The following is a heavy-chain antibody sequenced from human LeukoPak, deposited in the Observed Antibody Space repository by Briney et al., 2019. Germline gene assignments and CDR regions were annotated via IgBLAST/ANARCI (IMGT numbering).Heavy chain of an antibody. V-gene: IGHV1-2*02. D-gene: IGHD3-22*01. CDR1: GYTFTGYY. CDR2: INPNSGGT. J-gene: IGHJ4*02. CDR3: ARVATRRDSSGYYLGY. Sequence: ASVKVSCKASGYTFTGYYMHWVRQAPGQGLEWMGWINPNSGGTNYAQKFQGRVTMTRDTSISTAYMELSRLRSDDTAVYYCARVATRRDSSGYYLGYWGQGTLVTVSS.